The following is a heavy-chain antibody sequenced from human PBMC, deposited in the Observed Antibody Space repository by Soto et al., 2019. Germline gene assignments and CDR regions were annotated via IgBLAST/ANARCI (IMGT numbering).Heavy chain of an antibody. D-gene: IGHD2-21*02. CDR3: VQSRCGGDCLEIYSSHAYNGLDV. J-gene: IGHJ6*02. CDR2: LYWDDDK. CDR1: GLSLRTTGVG. Sequence: QVTLKESGPTLVKPTQTLALTCTVSGLSLRTTGVGVGWIRQPPRKALAWLALLYWDDDKRYSPSLRSRLTIAKDISEKQVVLTMTNMDTVDTATYYCVQSRCGGDCLEIYSSHAYNGLDVWGQGTTVTVSS. V-gene: IGHV2-5*02.